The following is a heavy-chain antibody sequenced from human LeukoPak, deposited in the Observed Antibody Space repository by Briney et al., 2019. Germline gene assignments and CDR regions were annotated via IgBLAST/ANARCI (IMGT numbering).Heavy chain of an antibody. Sequence: ASVKVSCKASGYTFTSYGISWVRQAPGQGLEWMGWISAYNGNTNYAQKLQGRVTMTTDTSTSTAYMELSSLRSEDTAVYYCARAVTPLWFGEYGYFDYWGQGTLVTVSS. D-gene: IGHD3-10*01. CDR2: ISAYNGNT. CDR3: ARAVTPLWFGEYGYFDY. J-gene: IGHJ4*02. V-gene: IGHV1-18*01. CDR1: GYTFTSYG.